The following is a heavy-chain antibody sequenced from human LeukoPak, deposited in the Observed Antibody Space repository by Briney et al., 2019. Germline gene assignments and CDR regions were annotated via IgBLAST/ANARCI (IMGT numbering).Heavy chain of an antibody. Sequence: SETLSLTCTVSGGSISSGSYYWSWIRQPAGKGLEWIGRIYTSGSTNYNPSLKSRVTISVDTSKNQFSLKLSSVTAADTAVYYCARVTHAFDIWGQGTMVTVSS. CDR1: GGSISSGSYY. CDR2: IYTSGST. D-gene: IGHD4-23*01. CDR3: ARVTHAFDI. V-gene: IGHV4-61*02. J-gene: IGHJ3*02.